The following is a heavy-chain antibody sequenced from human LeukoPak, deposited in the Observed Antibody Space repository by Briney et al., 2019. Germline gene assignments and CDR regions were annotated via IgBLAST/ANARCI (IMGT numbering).Heavy chain of an antibody. V-gene: IGHV4-39*01. CDR2: IYYSGST. D-gene: IGHD4-17*01. CDR3: ARPSMTTVTRGLDY. CDR1: GGSINSSSYY. Sequence: SETLSLTCTVSGGSINSSSYYWGWIRQPPGKGLEWIGSIYYSGSTYYNPSLKSRVTISVDTSKNQFSLKLSSVTAADTAVYYCARPSMTTVTRGLDYWGRGTLVTVSS. J-gene: IGHJ4*02.